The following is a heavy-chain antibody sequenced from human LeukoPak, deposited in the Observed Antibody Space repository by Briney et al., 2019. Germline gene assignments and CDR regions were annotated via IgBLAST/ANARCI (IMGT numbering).Heavy chain of an antibody. CDR1: GFIFGTFG. V-gene: IGHV3-23*01. CDR2: ISSGADVT. CDR3: ATRISTTHGLDF. D-gene: IGHD1-1*01. Sequence: GGSLRLSCAASGFIFGTFGMTWVRQAPGKGLEWVSSISSGADVTTYADSVKGRFTISRDNSKNTLYLQMHGLRAEDMAVYYCATRISTTHGLDFWGQGTLVTVSS. J-gene: IGHJ4*02.